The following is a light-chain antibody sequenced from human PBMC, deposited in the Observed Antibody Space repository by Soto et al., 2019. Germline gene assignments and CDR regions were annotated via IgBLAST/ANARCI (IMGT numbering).Light chain of an antibody. Sequence: DVVMTQSPLSLPVTLGQPASISFMSTQSLVSSDGNTYLDWFHQRPGQSPRRLIYKVSNRDSGVPDRISGSGSGTDFTLKISRVEAEDVGVYYRMIGEHWPPTFGQGTKVDIK. CDR1: QSLVSSDGNTY. CDR2: KVS. V-gene: IGKV2-30*01. J-gene: IGKJ1*01. CDR3: MIGEHWPPT.